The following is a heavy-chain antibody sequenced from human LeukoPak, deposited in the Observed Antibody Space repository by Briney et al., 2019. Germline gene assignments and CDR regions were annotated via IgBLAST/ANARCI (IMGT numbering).Heavy chain of an antibody. D-gene: IGHD6-19*01. V-gene: IGHV3-21*04. CDR2: ISSSSSYI. J-gene: IGHJ4*02. Sequence: GGSLRLSCVASGFTFSSYSMSWVRQAPGKWLEWVSSISSSSSYIYYGDSVKGRFTISRDNAKNALYLQMNSLRAEDTAVYYCAKEIYSSGWIPFDYWGQGTLVTVSS. CDR1: GFTFSSYS. CDR3: AKEIYSSGWIPFDY.